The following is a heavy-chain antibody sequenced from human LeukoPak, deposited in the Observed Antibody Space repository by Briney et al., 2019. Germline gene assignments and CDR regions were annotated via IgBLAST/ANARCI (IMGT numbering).Heavy chain of an antibody. CDR3: AKSGCSSTSCYSILSGWLDP. Sequence: GGSLRLSCAASGFTFSNYALNWVRQAPGKGLEWVSGIRNSGGTTYYADSVKGRFTISRDNSKNTLYLQMNSLRAEDTAVYYCAKSGCSSTSCYSILSGWLDPWGQGTLVTVSS. CDR1: GFTFSNYA. D-gene: IGHD2-2*02. J-gene: IGHJ5*02. V-gene: IGHV3-23*01. CDR2: IRNSGGTT.